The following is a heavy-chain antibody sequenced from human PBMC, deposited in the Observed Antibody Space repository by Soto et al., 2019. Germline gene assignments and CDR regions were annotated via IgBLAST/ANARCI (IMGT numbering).Heavy chain of an antibody. CDR3: ARGLWFGEVGLGY. V-gene: IGHV3-48*01. CDR1: GFTFSSYA. D-gene: IGHD3-10*01. Sequence: GGSLRLSCAASGFTFSSYAMSWVRQAPGKGLEWVSYISSSGSTIYYADSVKGRFTISRDNAKNSLYLQMNSLRAEDTAVYYCARGLWFGEVGLGYWGQGTLVTVSS. J-gene: IGHJ4*02. CDR2: ISSSGSTI.